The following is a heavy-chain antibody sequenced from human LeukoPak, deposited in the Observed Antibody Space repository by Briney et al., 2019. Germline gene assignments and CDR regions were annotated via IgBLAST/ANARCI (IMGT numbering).Heavy chain of an antibody. CDR1: GGSISSYY. CDR3: ASRSGYSYGYNDGHSYYYMDV. J-gene: IGHJ6*03. V-gene: IGHV4-4*07. CDR2: IYTSGST. Sequence: PSETLSLTCTVSGGSISSYYWSWIRQPAGKGLEWIGRIYTSGSTNYNPSLKSRVTMSVDTSKNQFSLKLSSVTAADTAVYYCASRSGYSYGYNDGHSYYYMDVWGKGTTVTVSS. D-gene: IGHD5-18*01.